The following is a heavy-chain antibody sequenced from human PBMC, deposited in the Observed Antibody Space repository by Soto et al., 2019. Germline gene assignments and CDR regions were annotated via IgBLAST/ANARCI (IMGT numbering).Heavy chain of an antibody. Sequence: SGPTLVKPTQTLTLTCTLSGFSLSTRGVGLGWIRQPPGKALEWLAFIYWDDDKRYSPSLRSRLTVTKDTSKNQVVLTMTNMDPVDTATYYCAHRATAAFGTGRAWFDPWGQGILVTVSS. CDR1: GFSLSTRGVG. CDR3: AHRATAAFGTGRAWFDP. V-gene: IGHV2-5*02. CDR2: IYWDDDK. D-gene: IGHD6-13*01. J-gene: IGHJ5*02.